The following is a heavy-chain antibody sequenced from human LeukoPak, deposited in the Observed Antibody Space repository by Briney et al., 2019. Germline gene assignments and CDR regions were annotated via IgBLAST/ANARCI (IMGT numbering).Heavy chain of an antibody. CDR2: IYYSGRT. Sequence: SETLCLTCTVSGGSLSSSSYYGGWVRQPPGKGLGLIGSIYYSGRTYYNPSRKSRVTISVDTTTTQFSLKLSTVTAADTAVYYCATVSNRFGELLYTGGYFDLWGRGTLVTVSS. J-gene: IGHJ2*01. CDR3: ATVSNRFGELLYTGGYFDL. CDR1: GGSLSSSSYY. V-gene: IGHV4-39*07. D-gene: IGHD3-10*01.